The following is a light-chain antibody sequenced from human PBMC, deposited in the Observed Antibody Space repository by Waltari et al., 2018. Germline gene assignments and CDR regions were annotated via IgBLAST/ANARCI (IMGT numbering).Light chain of an antibody. Sequence: EIVLTQSPGTLSLSPGDRATLSYRASQTVRTTYLAWYQQKPGQAPTLLIYGASSRATGIPDRFSGSGSGTDFSLTISSLEPEDFAVYYCQQYDISPLTFGGGTKVEIK. CDR2: GAS. J-gene: IGKJ4*01. V-gene: IGKV3-20*01. CDR3: QQYDISPLT. CDR1: QTVRTTY.